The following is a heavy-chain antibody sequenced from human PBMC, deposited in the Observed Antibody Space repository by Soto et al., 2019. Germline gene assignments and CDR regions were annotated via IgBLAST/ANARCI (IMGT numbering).Heavy chain of an antibody. CDR1: GFTFSDYY. J-gene: IGHJ6*02. CDR2: ISSSSSYT. V-gene: IGHV3-11*06. CDR3: ARDRERYSSSWYRDYYYGMDV. Sequence: GGSLRLSCAASGFTFSDYYMSWIRQAPGKGLEWVSYISSSSSYTNYADSVKGRFTISRDNAKNSLYLQMNSLRAEDTAVYYCARDRERYSSSWYRDYYYGMDVWGQGTTVTVSS. D-gene: IGHD6-13*01.